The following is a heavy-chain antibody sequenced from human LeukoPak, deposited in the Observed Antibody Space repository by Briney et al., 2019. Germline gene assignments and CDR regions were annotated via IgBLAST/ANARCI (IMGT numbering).Heavy chain of an antibody. CDR1: GFTFSSYE. CDR3: ARGYYYYMDV. Sequence: GGSLRLSCAASGFTFSSYEMNWVRQAPGKGLEWVSYISSSGSTIYYADSVKGRFTISRDNAKNSLYLQMNSLRAEDTAVYYCARGYYYYMDVWGKGTTVTISS. J-gene: IGHJ6*03. CDR2: ISSSGSTI. V-gene: IGHV3-48*03.